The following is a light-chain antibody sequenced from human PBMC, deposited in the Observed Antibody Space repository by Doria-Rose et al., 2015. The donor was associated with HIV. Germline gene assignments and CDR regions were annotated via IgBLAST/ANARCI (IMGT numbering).Light chain of an antibody. CDR2: EVS. V-gene: IGLV2-23*02. Sequence: QSALIQPASVSGSPGQSITISCTGTSSDAGSYNLVSWYQQYTGQAAQLMSLEVSKRPSRTSNRFSGSKSGNTASLTISGLQAEDEADYYCYSYVGSSTVVFGGGTKLTVL. CDR3: YSYVGSSTVV. CDR1: SSDAGSYNL. J-gene: IGLJ3*02.